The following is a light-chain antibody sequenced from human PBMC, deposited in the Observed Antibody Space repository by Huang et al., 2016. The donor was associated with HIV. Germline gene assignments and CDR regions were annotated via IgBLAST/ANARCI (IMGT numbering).Light chain of an antibody. CDR2: GAS. CDR3: QQCTNSPGFT. J-gene: IGKJ3*01. CDR1: QSISSSY. Sequence: EIVLTQSPGTLSVSPGERPTLSCRASQSISSSYLAWNQQKPGQAPRLRIYGASSRATGIPDRFSGSGSGTDFTLTISRLEPEDFAVYYCQQCTNSPGFTFGPGTKVDIK. V-gene: IGKV3-20*01.